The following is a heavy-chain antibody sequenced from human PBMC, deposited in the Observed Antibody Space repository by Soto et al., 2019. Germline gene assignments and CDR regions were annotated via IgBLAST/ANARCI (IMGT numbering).Heavy chain of an antibody. V-gene: IGHV4-31*03. CDR3: ARGAITMVRGVDYFDY. Sequence: QVQLQESGPGLVKPSQTLSLTCTVSGDSISSGGYYWNWIRQHPGKGLEWIGYIYYSGSTYYNPSLKSRLTISVDTSKSHFSLNLSSVTAADTAVYYCARGAITMVRGVDYFDYWGQGTLVTVSS. D-gene: IGHD3-10*01. CDR1: GDSISSGGYY. CDR2: IYYSGST. J-gene: IGHJ4*02.